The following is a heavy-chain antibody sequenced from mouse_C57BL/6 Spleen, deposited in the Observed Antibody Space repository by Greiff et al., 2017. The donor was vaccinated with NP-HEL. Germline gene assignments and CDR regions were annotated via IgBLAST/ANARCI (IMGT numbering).Heavy chain of an antibody. J-gene: IGHJ4*01. V-gene: IGHV1-53*01. Sequence: QVQLQQPGTELVKPGASVKLSCKASGYTFPSYWLHWVKQRPGQGLEWIGNINPSNGGTNYNEKFKSKATLTVDKSSSTAYMQLSSLTSEDSAVYYFARSYGNYDSMDYWGQGTSVTVSS. CDR3: ARSYGNYDSMDY. D-gene: IGHD2-1*01. CDR2: INPSNGGT. CDR1: GYTFPSYW.